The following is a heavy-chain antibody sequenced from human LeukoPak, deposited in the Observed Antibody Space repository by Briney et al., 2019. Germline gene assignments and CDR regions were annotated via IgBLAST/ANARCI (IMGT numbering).Heavy chain of an antibody. CDR1: GFTFDDYA. J-gene: IGHJ4*02. D-gene: IGHD5-12*01. V-gene: IGHV3-9*01. CDR3: AKASLSGYDIYYFDY. Sequence: GRSLRLSCAASGFTFDDYAMHWVRQAPGKGLEWVSGISWNSGSIGYADSVEGRFTISRDNAKNSLYLQMNSLRAEDTALYYCAKASLSGYDIYYFDYWGQGTLVTVSS. CDR2: ISWNSGSI.